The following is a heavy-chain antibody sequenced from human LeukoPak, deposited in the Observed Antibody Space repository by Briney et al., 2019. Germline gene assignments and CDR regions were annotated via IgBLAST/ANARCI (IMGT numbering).Heavy chain of an antibody. CDR3: ARDLVVVMLGGFGGYFDY. D-gene: IGHD3-22*01. Sequence: SVKVSCKASGGTFSSYAISWVRQAPGQGLEWMGGIIPIFGTANYAQKFQGRVTITADESTSTAYMELSSLRSEDTAVYYCARDLVVVMLGGFGGYFDYWGQGTLVTVSS. CDR2: IIPIFGTA. V-gene: IGHV1-69*13. CDR1: GGTFSSYA. J-gene: IGHJ4*02.